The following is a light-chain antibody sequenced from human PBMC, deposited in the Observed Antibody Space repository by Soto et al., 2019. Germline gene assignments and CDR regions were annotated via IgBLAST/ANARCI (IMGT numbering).Light chain of an antibody. CDR3: QQYNGYSTWT. Sequence: IVLTQSPDSLSLSPGERATLSCRASQTVNSNLLAWYQQHPGQAPRLLIYGASSRASGIPDRFSGTGSGTDFTLTISRLEPEDFATYYCQQYNGYSTWTFGQGTKVEIK. CDR1: QTVNSNL. V-gene: IGKV3-20*01. CDR2: GAS. J-gene: IGKJ1*01.